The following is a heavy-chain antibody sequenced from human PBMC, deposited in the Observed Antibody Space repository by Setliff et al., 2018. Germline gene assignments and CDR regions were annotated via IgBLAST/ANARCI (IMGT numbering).Heavy chain of an antibody. CDR1: GFTFDDYG. Sequence: PGWSLRLSCAASGFTFDDYGMSWVRQAPGKGLEWVSGINWNGGSTGYADSVKGRFTISRDNAKNSLYLQMNSLRAEDTAVYYCARVDGSYLFDYWGQGTLVTVSS. CDR3: ARVDGSYLFDY. J-gene: IGHJ4*02. V-gene: IGHV3-20*04. CDR2: INWNGGST. D-gene: IGHD1-26*01.